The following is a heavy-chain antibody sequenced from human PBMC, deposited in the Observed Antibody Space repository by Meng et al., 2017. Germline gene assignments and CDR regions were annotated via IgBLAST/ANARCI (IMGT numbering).Heavy chain of an antibody. CDR3: ARDLLLWFGELSNYYGMGV. CDR2: ISAYNGNT. CDR1: GYTFTSYG. V-gene: IGHV1-18*01. J-gene: IGHJ6*02. D-gene: IGHD3-10*01. Sequence: ASVKVSCKASGYTFTSYGISWVRQAPGQGLEWMGWISAYNGNTNYAQKLQGRVTMTTDTSTSTAYMELRSLRSDDTAVYYCARDLLLWFGELSNYYGMGVWGQGTTVTVSS.